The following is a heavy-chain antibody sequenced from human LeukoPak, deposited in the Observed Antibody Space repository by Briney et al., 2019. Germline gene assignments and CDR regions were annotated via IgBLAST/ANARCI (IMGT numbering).Heavy chain of an antibody. D-gene: IGHD3-9*01. CDR3: ARGNILTGYYLFDY. Sequence: GGSLRLSCAASGFTFSSYWMHWVRQARAKGLVWVSGINGDGSSTRDGDSVKGRFTISRDNAKNTLYLQMNSLRAEDTAVYYCARGNILTGYYLFDYWGQGTLVTVSS. CDR1: GFTFSSYW. J-gene: IGHJ4*02. V-gene: IGHV3-74*01. CDR2: INGDGSST.